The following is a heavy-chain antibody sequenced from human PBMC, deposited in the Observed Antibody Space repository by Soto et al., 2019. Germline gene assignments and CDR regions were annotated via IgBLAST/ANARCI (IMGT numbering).Heavy chain of an antibody. CDR1: GFTFSDYY. CDR2: ISSSGSTI. D-gene: IGHD1-1*01. J-gene: IGHJ6*02. CDR3: AREYTTTPYYYYYGMDV. V-gene: IGHV3-11*01. Sequence: GGSLRLSCAASGFTFSDYYMSWIRQAPGKGLEWVSYISSSGSTIYYADSVKGRFTISRDNAKNSLYLQMNSLRAEDTAVYYCAREYTTTPYYYYYGMDVWGQGTTVTVSS.